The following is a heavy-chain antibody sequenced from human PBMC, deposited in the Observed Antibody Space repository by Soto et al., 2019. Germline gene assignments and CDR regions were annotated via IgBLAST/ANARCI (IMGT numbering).Heavy chain of an antibody. CDR3: ARVTMYTPDFDY. CDR2: IYYSGST. V-gene: IGHV4-39*01. Sequence: PSETLSLTCTVSGGSISSSSYYWGWIRQPPGKGLEWIGSIYYSGSTYYNPSLKSRVNISVDTSKNQFSLKLSSVTAADTAVYYCARVTMYTPDFDYWGQGXLVTVSS. J-gene: IGHJ4*02. CDR1: GGSISSSSYY. D-gene: IGHD3-10*02.